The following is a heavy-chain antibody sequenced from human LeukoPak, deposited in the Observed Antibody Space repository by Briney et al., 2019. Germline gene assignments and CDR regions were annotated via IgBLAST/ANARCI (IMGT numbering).Heavy chain of an antibody. CDR2: IYTSGST. V-gene: IGHV4-61*02. CDR3: ARDPRPDYYDSSGSYAFDI. CDR1: GGSISSGSYY. J-gene: IGHJ3*02. D-gene: IGHD3-22*01. Sequence: SQTLSLTCTVSGGSISSGSYYWSWIRQPAGKGLEWIGRIYTSGSTNYNPSLKSRVTISVDTSKYQFSLKLSSVTAADTAVYYCARDPRPDYYDSSGSYAFDIWGQGTMVTVSS.